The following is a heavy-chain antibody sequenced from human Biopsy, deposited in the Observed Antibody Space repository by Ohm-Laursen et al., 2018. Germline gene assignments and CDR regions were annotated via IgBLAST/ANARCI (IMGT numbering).Heavy chain of an antibody. Sequence: TLSLTCTVSGGSISSGGSYWSWIRQRPGKGLEWIGYIFNSASTYYNPSLKNLITISGDTSKNQFSLKLNSVTAADTAVYYCARDYDTSGYYYVSWGQGTLVTVSS. V-gene: IGHV4-31*01. CDR1: GGSISSGGSY. D-gene: IGHD3-22*01. CDR3: ARDYDTSGYYYVS. CDR2: IFNSAST. J-gene: IGHJ5*02.